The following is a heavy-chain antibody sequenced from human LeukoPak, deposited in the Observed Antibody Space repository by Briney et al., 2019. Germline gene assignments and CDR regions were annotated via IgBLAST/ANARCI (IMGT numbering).Heavy chain of an antibody. CDR3: AKSLATGWYVNEY. CDR1: IFTFCGSA. Sequence: GGSLRLSCAASIFTFCGSAMSWVRQAPGKGLEWVSISSNSGSSTHYAGSVKGRFTISRDNYKDTLYLQMSIQRVGDTAVYYCAKSLATGWYVNEYWGQGTLVTVST. J-gene: IGHJ4*02. V-gene: IGHV3-23*01. D-gene: IGHD6-19*01. CDR2: SSNSGSST.